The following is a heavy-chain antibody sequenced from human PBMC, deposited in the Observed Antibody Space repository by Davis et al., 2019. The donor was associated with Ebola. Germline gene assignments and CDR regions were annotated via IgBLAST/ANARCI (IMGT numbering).Heavy chain of an antibody. CDR2: IYYSGST. CDR3: ARGRITMVRGVIEPSYMDV. D-gene: IGHD3-10*01. Sequence: PSETLSLTCAVYGGSFSGYYWSWIRQPPGKGLEWIGYIYYSGSTYYNPSLKSRVTISVDTSKNQFSLKLSSVTAADTAVYYCARGRITMVRGVIEPSYMDVWGKGTTVTVSS. J-gene: IGHJ6*03. CDR1: GGSFSGYY. V-gene: IGHV4-34*09.